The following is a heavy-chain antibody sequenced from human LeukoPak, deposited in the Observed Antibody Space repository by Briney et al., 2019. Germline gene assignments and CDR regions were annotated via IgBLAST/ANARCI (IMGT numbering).Heavy chain of an antibody. V-gene: IGHV5-51*01. J-gene: IGHJ4*02. CDR1: GHTFSTDW. CDR3: ARFRGELMDGFDF. Sequence: GDSLKTSCKGSGHTFSTDWIAWVRQMPGKGLEWMGVIYAGDAGTRYSPSFQGQVTISADKSLNTAYLQWTNLRASDTAMYYCARFRGELMDGFDFWGQGTLVTVSS. CDR2: IYAGDAGT. D-gene: IGHD1-7*01.